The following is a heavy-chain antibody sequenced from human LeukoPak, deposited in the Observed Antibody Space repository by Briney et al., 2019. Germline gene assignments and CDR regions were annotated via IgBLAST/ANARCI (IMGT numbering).Heavy chain of an antibody. J-gene: IGHJ4*02. V-gene: IGHV1-18*01. CDR1: GYTFTNYH. Sequence: GASVKVSCTASGYTFTNYHIAWVRQAPGRGLEWMGWVSTNDGNTVYAQRLQGRVTMTTDTSTRVAYMELRSLTSDDTAVYYCTRAPPGMTMMTDYWGQGTLVTVSS. CDR3: TRAPPGMTMMTDY. D-gene: IGHD3-22*01. CDR2: VSTNDGNT.